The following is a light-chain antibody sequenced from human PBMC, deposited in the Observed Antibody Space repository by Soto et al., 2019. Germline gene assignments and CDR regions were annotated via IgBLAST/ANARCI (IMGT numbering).Light chain of an antibody. Sequence: EIVLTRSPGTLSLSPGERATLSCRASQSFSSRYLAWYQQKPGQAPRLLIHGASSRATGIPDRFSGSGSGAVFTLTISRLEPEDFAVYYCQQYGGTPPYTFGQGTKLEIK. CDR1: QSFSSRY. J-gene: IGKJ2*01. CDR2: GAS. CDR3: QQYGGTPPYT. V-gene: IGKV3-20*01.